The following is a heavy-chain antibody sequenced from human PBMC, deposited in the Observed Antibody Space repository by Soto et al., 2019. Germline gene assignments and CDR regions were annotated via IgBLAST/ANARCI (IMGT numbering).Heavy chain of an antibody. J-gene: IGHJ4*02. CDR2: IYHSGST. CDR1: GYSISSGYY. CDR3: ARAQYHYYGSGSYRGYFDY. V-gene: IGHV4-38-2*01. Sequence: PSETLSLTCAVSGYSISSGYYWGWIRQPPGKGLEWIGSIYHSGSTYYNPSLKSRVTISVDTSKNQFSLKLSSVTAADTAVYYCARAQYHYYGSGSYRGYFDYWSQGTLVTVYS. D-gene: IGHD3-10*01.